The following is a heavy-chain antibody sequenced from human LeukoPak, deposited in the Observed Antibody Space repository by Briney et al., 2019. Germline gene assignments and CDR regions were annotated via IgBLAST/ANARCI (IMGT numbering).Heavy chain of an antibody. V-gene: IGHV4-59*08. CDR3: ARHGEQWLGSGVYFFDY. CDR2: INYSGST. J-gene: IGHJ4*02. D-gene: IGHD6-19*01. Sequence: PSETLSLTCTVSGGSISGYYWSWVRQPLGKGLEWIGYINYSGSTNYNPSLKSRVTISVDTSKNQFSLNLSSVTTADTAVYYCARHGEQWLGSGVYFFDYWGQGTLVTVSS. CDR1: GGSISGYY.